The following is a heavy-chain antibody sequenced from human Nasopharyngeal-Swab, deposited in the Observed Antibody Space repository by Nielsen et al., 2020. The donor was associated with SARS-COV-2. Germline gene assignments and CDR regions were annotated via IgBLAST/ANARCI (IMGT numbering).Heavy chain of an antibody. CDR2: IYYSGNT. J-gene: IGHJ4*02. Sequence: WIRQPPGKGLEWIGSIYYSGNTYYNPSLKSRVTISVDTSKNQFSLKLSSVTAADTAVYYCASPGVGATTFDYWGQGTLVTVSS. D-gene: IGHD1-26*01. V-gene: IGHV4-39*01. CDR3: ASPGVGATTFDY.